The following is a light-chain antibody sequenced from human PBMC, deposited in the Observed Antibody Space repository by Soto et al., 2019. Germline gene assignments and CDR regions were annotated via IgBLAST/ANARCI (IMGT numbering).Light chain of an antibody. J-gene: IGKJ1*01. CDR3: QQYNDWPLT. Sequence: EIVLTQSPATLSLSPGERTTLSCRASQSASSYLAWYQQKPGQAPRLLIYGASTRATGIPARFSGSGSGTDFTLTISSLEPDDFALYYFQQYNDWPLTFGQGTKVDI. CDR1: QSASSY. CDR2: GAS. V-gene: IGKV3-11*01.